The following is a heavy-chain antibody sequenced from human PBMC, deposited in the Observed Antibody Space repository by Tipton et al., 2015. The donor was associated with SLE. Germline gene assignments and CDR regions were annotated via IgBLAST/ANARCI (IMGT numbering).Heavy chain of an antibody. Sequence: TLSLTCTVSGGSISSTYWSWIRQPPGRGLEWIGYIYYSGSTNYNPSLKSRVTISVDTSKNQFSLKLSSVTAADTAVYYCARGDPQGLEPFDYWGQGTLVTVSS. CDR3: ARGDPQGLEPFDY. CDR1: GGSISSTY. D-gene: IGHD1-1*01. J-gene: IGHJ4*02. CDR2: IYYSGST. V-gene: IGHV4-59*01.